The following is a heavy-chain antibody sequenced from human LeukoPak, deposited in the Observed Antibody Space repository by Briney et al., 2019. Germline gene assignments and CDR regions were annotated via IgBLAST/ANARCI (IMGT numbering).Heavy chain of an antibody. CDR1: GYTFTSYG. Sequence: GASVKVSCKASGYTFTSYGISWVRQAPGQGLEWMGWINPNSGGTNYAQKFQGRVTMTRDTSISTAYMELSRLRSDDTAVYYCATIAVAGATVFDYWGQGTLVTVSS. CDR2: INPNSGGT. D-gene: IGHD6-19*01. J-gene: IGHJ4*02. V-gene: IGHV1-2*02. CDR3: ATIAVAGATVFDY.